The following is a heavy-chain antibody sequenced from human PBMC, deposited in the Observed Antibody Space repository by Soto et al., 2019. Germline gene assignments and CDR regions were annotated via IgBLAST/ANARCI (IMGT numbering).Heavy chain of an antibody. CDR3: GRLDGYDHCFDY. CDR2: IYYSGST. V-gene: IGHV4-59*08. D-gene: IGHD5-12*01. Sequence: SETLSLTCTVSGGSISSHYWSWIRQPPGQGLEWIGYIYYSGSTNYNPSLKSRVTISVDTSKSQFSLRLSSVTAADTAVHFCGRLDGYDHCFDYWGQGALVTVSS. CDR1: GGSISSHY. J-gene: IGHJ4*02.